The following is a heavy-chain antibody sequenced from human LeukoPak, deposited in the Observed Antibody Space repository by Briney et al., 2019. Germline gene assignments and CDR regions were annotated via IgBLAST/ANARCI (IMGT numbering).Heavy chain of an antibody. CDR1: GYTFTGYY. D-gene: IGHD4-17*01. J-gene: IGHJ4*02. CDR2: INPNSGGT. CDR3: ATQMPTTVPPPFDY. V-gene: IGHV1-2*02. Sequence: ASVKVSCKASGYTFTGYYMHWVRQAPGQGLEWMGWINPNSGGTNYAQKFQGRVTMTRDTSISTAYMELSRLRSDDTAVYYRATQMPTTVPPPFDYWGQGTLVTVSS.